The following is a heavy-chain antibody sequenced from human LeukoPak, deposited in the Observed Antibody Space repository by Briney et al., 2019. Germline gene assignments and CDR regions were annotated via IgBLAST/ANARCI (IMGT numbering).Heavy chain of an antibody. CDR3: SSYDNDGNSYINY. V-gene: IGHV3-73*01. J-gene: IGHJ4*02. Sequence: GGSLSLSCAASGFSFSGSSMHWVRHASGKGRGWVGRVRTKSNNYATTYGASVRGRFTISRDDSMNTAYLQMNSLKSEDTAVYFYSSYDNDGNSYINYWGQRTLVTVSS. CDR1: GFSFSGSS. CDR2: VRTKSNNYAT. D-gene: IGHD3-22*01.